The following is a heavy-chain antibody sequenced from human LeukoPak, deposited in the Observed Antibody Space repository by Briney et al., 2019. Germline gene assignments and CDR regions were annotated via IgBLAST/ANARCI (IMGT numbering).Heavy chain of an antibody. Sequence: GGSLRLSCAASGFTFRSYGMHWVRQAPGKGLEWVSSISSSSSYIYYADSVKGRFTISRDNAKNSLYLQMNSLRAEDTAVYYCARDRIPGTPPEYFDYWGQGTLVTVSS. CDR1: GFTFRSYG. J-gene: IGHJ4*02. V-gene: IGHV3-21*01. D-gene: IGHD1-7*01. CDR2: ISSSSSYI. CDR3: ARDRIPGTPPEYFDY.